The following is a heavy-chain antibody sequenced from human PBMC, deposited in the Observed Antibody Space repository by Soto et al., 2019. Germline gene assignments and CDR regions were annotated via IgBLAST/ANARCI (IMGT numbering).Heavy chain of an antibody. CDR2: IYSGGST. CDR1: AITVSSNY. J-gene: IGHJ6*02. Sequence: GGSLRLSCAASAITVSSNYMSWVRQAPGKGLEWVSVIYSGGSTYYADSVKGRFTISRDNSKNTLYLQMNSLRAEDTAVYYCASPIAAAGHYYYGMDVWGQGTTVTVSS. V-gene: IGHV3-53*01. D-gene: IGHD6-13*01. CDR3: ASPIAAAGHYYYGMDV.